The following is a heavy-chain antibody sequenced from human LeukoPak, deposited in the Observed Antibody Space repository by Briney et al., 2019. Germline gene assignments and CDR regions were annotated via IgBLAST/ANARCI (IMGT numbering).Heavy chain of an antibody. Sequence: GGSLRLSCAASGFTFSSYAMSWVRQAPGKGLEWVSAISGSGGSTYYADSVKGRFTISRDNSKNTLYLQMNSLRAEDTAVYYCAKEGHYYDSSGYQGVLYYFDYWGQGTRVTVSS. CDR1: GFTFSSYA. J-gene: IGHJ4*02. CDR2: ISGSGGST. D-gene: IGHD3-22*01. CDR3: AKEGHYYDSSGYQGVLYYFDY. V-gene: IGHV3-23*01.